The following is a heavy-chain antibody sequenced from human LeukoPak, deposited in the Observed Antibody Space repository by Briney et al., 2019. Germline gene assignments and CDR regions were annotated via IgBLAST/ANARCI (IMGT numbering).Heavy chain of an antibody. J-gene: IGHJ3*02. CDR2: IYPGDSGT. Sequence: GESLQISCQGSGYRFTNYWNGCVRQTPGEGLLWMGIIYPGDSGTIYSPSFQVQVTISADRSISTAYLQWSSLKASDTAVYYCARHGIGSGAPLEGDAFDIWGQGTMVTVSS. V-gene: IGHV5-51*01. CDR1: GYRFTNYW. CDR3: ARHGIGSGAPLEGDAFDI. D-gene: IGHD2-15*01.